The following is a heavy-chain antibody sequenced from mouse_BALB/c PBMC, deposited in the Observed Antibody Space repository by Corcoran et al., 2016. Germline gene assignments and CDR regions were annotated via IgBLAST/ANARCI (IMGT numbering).Heavy chain of an antibody. CDR1: GFNIKDTY. V-gene: IGHV14-3*02. CDR2: IDPANGNT. J-gene: IGHJ3*01. Sequence: EVQLQQSGAELVKPGASVKLSCTASGFNIKDTYMHWVKQRPEQGLEWIGRIDPANGNTKYDPKFQGKATITADTSSNTAYLQLSSLTSEDTAVYYCARGYYGYDGGLAYWGQGTLVTVSA. CDR3: ARGYYGYDGGLAY. D-gene: IGHD2-2*01.